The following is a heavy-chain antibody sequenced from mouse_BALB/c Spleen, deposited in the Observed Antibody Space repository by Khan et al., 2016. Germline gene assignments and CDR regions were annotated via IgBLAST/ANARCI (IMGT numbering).Heavy chain of an antibody. CDR1: GYTFTNYG. V-gene: IGHV9-3-1*01. Sequence: QIQLVQSGPELKKPGETVKISCRTSGYTFTNYGRNWVKQAPGKDLKWMGWIISYTGETDYADDLKGRFVFTLETLASTAFMQIDTLKNEDTATYFCARPDFWGQGTTLTVSS. CDR3: ARPDF. CDR2: IISYTGET. J-gene: IGHJ2*01.